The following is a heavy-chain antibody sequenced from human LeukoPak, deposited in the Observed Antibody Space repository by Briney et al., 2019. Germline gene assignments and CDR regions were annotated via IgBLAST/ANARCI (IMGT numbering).Heavy chain of an antibody. CDR1: GGSFSGYY. Sequence: PSETLSLTCAVYGGSFSGYYWSWIRQPPGKGLEWIGEISQSGSTNYNPPLKSRVTISVDTSKNQFSLKVSSVTAADTAVYYCARGGYYDNSGRNYFDYWGQGTLVTVSS. V-gene: IGHV4-34*01. D-gene: IGHD3-22*01. CDR2: ISQSGST. J-gene: IGHJ4*02. CDR3: ARGGYYDNSGRNYFDY.